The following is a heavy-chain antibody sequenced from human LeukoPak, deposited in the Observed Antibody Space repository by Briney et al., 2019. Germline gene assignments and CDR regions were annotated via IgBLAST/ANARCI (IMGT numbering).Heavy chain of an antibody. V-gene: IGHV1-8*01. CDR1: GYTFTSYD. CDR3: ARGRVVAATFLYYGMDV. CDR2: MNPNSGNT. J-gene: IGHJ6*02. D-gene: IGHD2-15*01. Sequence: ASVKVSCKASGYTFTSYDINGVRQAAGQGLEWRGWMNPNSGNTGYAQKFQGRVTMTRNTSITTAYMELSSLRSEDTAVYYCARGRVVAATFLYYGMDVCGQGTTVTVSS.